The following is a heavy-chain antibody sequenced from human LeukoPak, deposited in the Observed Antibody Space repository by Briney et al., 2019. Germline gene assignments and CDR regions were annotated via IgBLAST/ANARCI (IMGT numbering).Heavy chain of an antibody. CDR1: GFTFSSYS. CDR3: ARDVRLPLYDILTGRYGMDV. J-gene: IGHJ6*04. CDR2: ISSSSSYI. V-gene: IGHV3-21*01. D-gene: IGHD3-9*01. Sequence: GRSLRLSCAASGFTFSSYSMNWVRQAPGKGLEWVSSISSSSSYIYYADSVKGRFTISRDNAKNSLYLQMNSLRAEDTAVYYCARDVRLPLYDILTGRYGMDVWGKGTTVTVSS.